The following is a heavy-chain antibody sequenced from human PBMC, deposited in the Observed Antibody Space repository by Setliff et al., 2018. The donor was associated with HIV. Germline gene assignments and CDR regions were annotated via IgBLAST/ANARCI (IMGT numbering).Heavy chain of an antibody. V-gene: IGHV3-23*01. CDR2: ISKVGGSNT. Sequence: PGGSLRLSCAASGFTFTSYDMSWVRQAPGKGLEWLATISKVGGSNTYYADSVKGRFTISRDSSKNTVYLQLNSLTPEDTAVYYCARDPLYADGWGKGTTVTV. J-gene: IGHJ6*03. CDR3: ARDPLYADG. CDR1: GFTFTSYD. D-gene: IGHD2-8*01.